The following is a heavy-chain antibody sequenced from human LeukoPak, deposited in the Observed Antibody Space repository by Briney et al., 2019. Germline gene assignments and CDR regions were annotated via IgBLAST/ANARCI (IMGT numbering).Heavy chain of an antibody. CDR1: GGSISSGGDS. CDR3: ARQEMATIYNWFDP. D-gene: IGHD5-24*01. CDR2: IYHSGST. Sequence: SQTLSLTCAVSGGSISSGGDSWSWIRQPPGKGLEWIGYIYHSGSTYYNPSLKSRVTISVDRSKNQFSLKLSSVTAADTAVYYCARQEMATIYNWFDPWGQGTLVTVSS. J-gene: IGHJ5*02. V-gene: IGHV4-30-2*01.